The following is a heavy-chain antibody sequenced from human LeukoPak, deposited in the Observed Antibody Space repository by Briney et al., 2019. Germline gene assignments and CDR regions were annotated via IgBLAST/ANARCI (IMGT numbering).Heavy chain of an antibody. CDR3: ARVENEDVVIVPSAHRYMDV. J-gene: IGHJ6*03. Sequence: GGSLRLSCTPSGFTFNIYSMNWVRQAPEKGLEWIAYISSGSHDLYYAASVKGRFTISRDNAKNSLFLEMNSLRAEDTAVYYCARVENEDVVIVPSAHRYMDVWDKGTTVTVSS. CDR2: ISSGSHDL. D-gene: IGHD2-2*01. V-gene: IGHV3-48*01. CDR1: GFTFNIYS.